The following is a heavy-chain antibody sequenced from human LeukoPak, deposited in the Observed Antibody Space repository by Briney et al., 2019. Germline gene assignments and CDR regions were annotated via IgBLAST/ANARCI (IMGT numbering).Heavy chain of an antibody. J-gene: IGHJ6*03. Sequence: ASVKVSCKASGYTFTSYDINWVRQATGQGLEWMGWMNPISGNTGYAQKFQGRVTMTRNTSISTAYMELSSLRSEDTAVYYCARGPYYYGSGSLSGYMDVWGKGTTVTISS. CDR3: ARGPYYYGSGSLSGYMDV. CDR2: MNPISGNT. D-gene: IGHD3-10*01. V-gene: IGHV1-8*01. CDR1: GYTFTSYD.